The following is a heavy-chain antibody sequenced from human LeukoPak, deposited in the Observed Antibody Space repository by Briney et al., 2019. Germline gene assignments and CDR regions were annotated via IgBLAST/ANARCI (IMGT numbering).Heavy chain of an antibody. CDR2: INYSGNT. J-gene: IGHJ4*02. CDR1: GGAFSGGSITSSAYY. CDR3: ARQSNSGSYFGGYY. Sequence: SETLSLTCSVSGGAFSGGSITSSAYYWGWIRQPPGKGLEWIGSINYSGNTYCSPSLKSRVTISVDTSKNQFSLNLNSVTAADTAIYFCARQSNSGSYFGGYYWGQGILVTVSS. V-gene: IGHV4-39*01. D-gene: IGHD1-26*01.